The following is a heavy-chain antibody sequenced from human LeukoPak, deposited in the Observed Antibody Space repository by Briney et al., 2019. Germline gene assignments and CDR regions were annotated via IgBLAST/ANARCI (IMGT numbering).Heavy chain of an antibody. V-gene: IGHV1-2*02. D-gene: IGHD3-22*01. Sequence: ASVKVSCKASGYTFTGYYMHWVRQAPGQGLEWMGWINPNSGGTNYAQKFQGRITMTRDTSISTAYMELSRLRSDDMAVYYCARGITYYYDSSGYNLPFQHWGQGTLVTVSS. CDR3: ARGITYYYDSSGYNLPFQH. CDR1: GYTFTGYY. CDR2: INPNSGGT. J-gene: IGHJ1*01.